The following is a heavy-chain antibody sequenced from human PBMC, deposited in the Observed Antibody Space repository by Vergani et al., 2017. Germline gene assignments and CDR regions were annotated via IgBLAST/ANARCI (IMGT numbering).Heavy chain of an antibody. Sequence: QMQLQESGPGLVKASETLSLTCTVSGDSIISRSYYWGWIRQPPGKGLEWIGSIYNSGNGDSSSSLKSRVTISADTSKNQFSLRLTSVTAADTAVYYCASGKDYSDSTAHFGGRYFDVRGRGTLVTVPS. CDR3: ASGKDYSDSTAHFGGRYFDV. D-gene: IGHD1-26*01. CDR2: IYNSGNG. CDR1: GDSIISRSYY. J-gene: IGHJ2*01. V-gene: IGHV4-39*01.